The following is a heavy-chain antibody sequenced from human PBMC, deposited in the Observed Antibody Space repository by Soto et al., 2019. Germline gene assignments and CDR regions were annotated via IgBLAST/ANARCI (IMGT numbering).Heavy chain of an antibody. CDR2: IYYSGST. CDR3: ARHVDGYNYFDY. J-gene: IGHJ4*02. D-gene: IGHD5-12*01. V-gene: IGHV4-39*01. CDR1: GGSISSSSYY. Sequence: SETLSLTCTVSGGSISSSSYYWGWIRQPPGKGLEWIGSIYYSGSTYYNPSLKSRVTISVDTSKNQFSLKLSSVTAADTAVYYCARHVDGYNYFDYWGQGTLVTVSS.